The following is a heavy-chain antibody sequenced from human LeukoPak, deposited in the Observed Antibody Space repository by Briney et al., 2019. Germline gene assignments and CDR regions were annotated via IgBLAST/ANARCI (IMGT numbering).Heavy chain of an antibody. D-gene: IGHD3-10*01. Sequence: GGSLRLSCAASGFTVSSNYMSWVRQAPGKGLEWVSYISSSGSTIYYADSVKGRFTISRDNAKNSLYLQMNSLRAEDTAVYYCAKDWVGSILWFGESNLYDYWGQGTLVTVSS. CDR1: GFTVSSNY. V-gene: IGHV3-11*01. J-gene: IGHJ4*02. CDR2: ISSSGSTI. CDR3: AKDWVGSILWFGESNLYDY.